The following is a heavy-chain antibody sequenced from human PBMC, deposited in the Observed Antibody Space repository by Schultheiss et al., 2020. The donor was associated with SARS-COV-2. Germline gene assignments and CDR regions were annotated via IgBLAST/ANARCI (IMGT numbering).Heavy chain of an antibody. D-gene: IGHD3-22*01. J-gene: IGHJ4*02. V-gene: IGHV5-51*01. CDR2: IYPGDSDT. CDR3: ARVGDSSGSDY. Sequence: GGSLRLSCKGSGYSFTSYWIAWVRQMPGKGLEWMGIIYPGDSDTRYSPSFQGQVTISADKSISTAYLQWSSLKASDTAMYYCARVGDSSGSDYWGQGTLVTVSS. CDR1: GYSFTSYW.